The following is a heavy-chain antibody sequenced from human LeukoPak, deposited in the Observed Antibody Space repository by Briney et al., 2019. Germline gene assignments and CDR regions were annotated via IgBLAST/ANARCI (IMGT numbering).Heavy chain of an antibody. CDR2: TYYRSKWYN. Sequence: SQTLSLTCAISGDSVSSNSAAWNWIRQSPSRGLEWLGRTYYRSKWYNDYAVSVKSRITINPDTSKSQFSLQLNSVTPEDTAVYYCARGDEEAGEKSFDPWGQGTLVTVSS. V-gene: IGHV6-1*01. CDR1: GDSVSSNSAA. J-gene: IGHJ5*02. CDR3: ARGDEEAGEKSFDP. D-gene: IGHD6-13*01.